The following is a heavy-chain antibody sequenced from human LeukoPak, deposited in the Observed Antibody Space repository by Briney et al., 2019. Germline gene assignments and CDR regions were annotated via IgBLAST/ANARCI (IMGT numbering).Heavy chain of an antibody. Sequence: GGSLRLSCAASGFTFNNYGVPWVRQAPGKGLEWVAVIWFDGSYTYYADSVKGRFTISRDNSKNTLYLQMNSLRAEDTAVYYCARGLYYGSGSPIDYWGQGTLVTVSS. CDR2: IWFDGSYT. V-gene: IGHV3-33*01. CDR3: ARGLYYGSGSPIDY. D-gene: IGHD3-10*01. CDR1: GFTFNNYG. J-gene: IGHJ4*02.